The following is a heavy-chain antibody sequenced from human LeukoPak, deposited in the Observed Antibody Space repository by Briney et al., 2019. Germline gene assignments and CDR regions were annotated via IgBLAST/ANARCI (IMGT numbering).Heavy chain of an antibody. J-gene: IGHJ4*02. Sequence: LPGGSLRLSCAASGFTFSSYGMHWVRQAPGKGLEWVAFILYNGNNKYYAESVKGRFTISRDNSKRTVFLQMNSLRVDDTAVYYCAKDQEIKGTTLFYFDFWGQGNQVTVSS. CDR3: AKDQEIKGTTLFYFDF. D-gene: IGHD1-14*01. V-gene: IGHV3-30*02. CDR2: ILYNGNNK. CDR1: GFTFSSYG.